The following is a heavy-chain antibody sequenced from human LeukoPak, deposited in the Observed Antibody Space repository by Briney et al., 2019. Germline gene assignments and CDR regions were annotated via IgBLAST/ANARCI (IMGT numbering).Heavy chain of an antibody. CDR3: ARGGDNNVYRNWFDP. D-gene: IGHD3-10*01. J-gene: IGHJ5*02. CDR2: IYYSGST. V-gene: IGHV4-59*01. Sequence: SETLSLTCTVSGGSIDSYYWSWIRQPPGKGLEWIGYIYYSGSTNYNPSLKSRVSISVDTSKNQFSLKLSSVTAADTGVYYCARGGDNNVYRNWFDPWGQGTLVTVSS. CDR1: GGSIDSYY.